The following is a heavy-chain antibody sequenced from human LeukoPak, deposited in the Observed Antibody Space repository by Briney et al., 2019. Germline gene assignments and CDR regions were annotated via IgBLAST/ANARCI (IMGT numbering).Heavy chain of an antibody. CDR1: GFTFSNAW. D-gene: IGHD3-16*01. CDR3: TTASYDYVWGSYS. V-gene: IGHV3-15*07. Sequence: GGSLRLSCAASGFTFSNAWMNWIRQAPGKGLEWVGRIKSKTDGGTTDYAAPVKGRFTISRDDSKNTLYLQMNSLKTEDTAVYYCTTASYDYVWGSYSWGQGTLATVSS. J-gene: IGHJ4*02. CDR2: IKSKTDGGTT.